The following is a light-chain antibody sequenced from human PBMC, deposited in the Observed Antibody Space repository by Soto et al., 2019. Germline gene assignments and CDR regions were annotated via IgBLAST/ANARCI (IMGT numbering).Light chain of an antibody. CDR3: QQSYSTPLT. CDR1: QSVLYSSNNKNY. CDR2: WAS. Sequence: DIVMTQSPDSLAVSLGERATINCKSSQSVLYSSNNKNYLAWYQQKPGQPPKLLLYWASTRESGVPDRFSGSGSGTYFNLTISSLQAEDVAVYYCQQSYSTPLTFGQGTRLEIK. V-gene: IGKV4-1*01. J-gene: IGKJ5*01.